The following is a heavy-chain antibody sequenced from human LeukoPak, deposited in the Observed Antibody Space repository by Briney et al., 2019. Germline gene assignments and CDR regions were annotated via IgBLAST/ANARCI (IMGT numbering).Heavy chain of an antibody. Sequence: GGSLRLSCAASGFTFSSYAMSWVRQAPGKGLEWVSAISGSGGSTYYADSVKGRFTISRGNSKNTLYLQMNSLRAEDTAVYYCAKGGWLLPLNWFDPWGQGTLVTVSS. CDR3: AKGGWLLPLNWFDP. CDR1: GFTFSSYA. CDR2: ISGSGGST. V-gene: IGHV3-23*01. J-gene: IGHJ5*02. D-gene: IGHD3-22*01.